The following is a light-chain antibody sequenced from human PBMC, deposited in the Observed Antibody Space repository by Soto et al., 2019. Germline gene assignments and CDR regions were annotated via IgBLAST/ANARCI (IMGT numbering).Light chain of an antibody. Sequence: DIQMTQSPSSVSASVGDRVNMTCRASQNINTYLNWYQQRPGKAPKLLVYDASILETGVPSRFSAGGSGTDFTFTIDSLQPDDIATYYCQQYDDPALTFGGGTKV. CDR2: DAS. CDR3: QQYDDPALT. J-gene: IGKJ4*01. V-gene: IGKV1-33*01. CDR1: QNINTY.